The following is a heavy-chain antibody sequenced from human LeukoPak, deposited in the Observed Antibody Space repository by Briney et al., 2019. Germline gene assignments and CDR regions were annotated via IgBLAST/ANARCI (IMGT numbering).Heavy chain of an antibody. V-gene: IGHV1-2*04. J-gene: IGHJ4*02. D-gene: IGHD6-19*01. CDR3: ARGAIAVAGPPDY. CDR2: INPNSGGT. Sequence: ASVKVSCTASGYTFTVYYMHWVRQAPGQGLEWMGWINPNSGGTNYAQKFQGWVTMTRDTSISTAYMELSRLRSDDTAVYYCARGAIAVAGPPDYWGQGTLVTVSS. CDR1: GYTFTVYY.